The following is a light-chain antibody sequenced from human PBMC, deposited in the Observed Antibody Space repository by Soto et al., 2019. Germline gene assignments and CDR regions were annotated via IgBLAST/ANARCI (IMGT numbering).Light chain of an antibody. CDR3: AAWDDSLNGWV. V-gene: IGLV1-44*01. CDR1: SSNIGSNT. CDR2: SNN. Sequence: QSVLTQPPSASGTPGQRVTISCSGSSSNIGSNTVNWYQQLPGTAPKPLIYSNNQRPSGVPDRVSGSKSGTSASLAISGLQSEDEADYYCAAWDDSLNGWVFGGGTQLTVL. J-gene: IGLJ3*02.